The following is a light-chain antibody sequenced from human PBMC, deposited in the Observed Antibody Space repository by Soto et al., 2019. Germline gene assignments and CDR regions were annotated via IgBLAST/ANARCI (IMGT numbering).Light chain of an antibody. Sequence: EVVLTQSPVTVSLSPGERATLSCRASQFVVSNSLAWYQQKPGQAPRVVIYDASNRATGIPDRFSGSGSGTDFTLTISRLEPEDFATYYCQQYSTPWTFGQGTKVEIK. V-gene: IGKV3-20*01. J-gene: IGKJ1*01. CDR3: QQYSTPWT. CDR1: QFVVSNS. CDR2: DAS.